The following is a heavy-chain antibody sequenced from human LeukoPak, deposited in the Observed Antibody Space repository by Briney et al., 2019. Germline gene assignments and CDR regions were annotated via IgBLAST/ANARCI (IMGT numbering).Heavy chain of an antibody. CDR2: IRYDGSKK. J-gene: IGHJ4*02. V-gene: IGHV3-30*02. CDR3: AKMSGYFDY. D-gene: IGHD5/OR15-5a*01. Sequence: GGSLRLSCAASGFTFSNYGMHWVRQAPGKGLEWVAFIRYDGSKKYYADSVKGRFSISRDNSKNTLYLQMNSLRAEDTALYYCAKMSGYFDYWGQGTLVTVSS. CDR1: GFTFSNYG.